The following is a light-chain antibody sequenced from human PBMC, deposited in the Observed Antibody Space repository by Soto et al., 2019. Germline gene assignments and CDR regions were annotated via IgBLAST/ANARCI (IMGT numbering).Light chain of an antibody. CDR1: SXNIGAGYD. Sequence: QSVLTQPPSVSGAPGQRVTISCTGSSXNIGAGYDVHWYQQRPGTAPKLLIFGNINRPSGVPDRFSGSKSGTSASLAITGLQAEDEGDYYCQYYDSTLSARYVFGTGTKGTVL. CDR3: QYYDSTLSARYV. V-gene: IGLV1-40*01. J-gene: IGLJ1*01. CDR2: GNI.